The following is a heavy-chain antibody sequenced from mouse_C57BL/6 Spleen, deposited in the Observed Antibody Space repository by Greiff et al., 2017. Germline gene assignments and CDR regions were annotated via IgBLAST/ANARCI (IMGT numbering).Heavy chain of an antibody. D-gene: IGHD2-4*01. V-gene: IGHV2-9*01. CDR3: AKHYDYDRGYYYAMDY. CDR1: GFSLTSYG. Sequence: QVQLKQSGPGLVAPSQSLSITCTVSGFSLTSYGVAWVRQPPGKGLEWLGVIWGGGSTNYNSALMSRLSLSKDNSKRQVFIKMNSLQTDDTAMYYCAKHYDYDRGYYYAMDYWGQGTSVTVSS. CDR2: IWGGGST. J-gene: IGHJ4*01.